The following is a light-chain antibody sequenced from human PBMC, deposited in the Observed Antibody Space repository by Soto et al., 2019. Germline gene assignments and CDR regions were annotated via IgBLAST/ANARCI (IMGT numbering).Light chain of an antibody. CDR3: QQYYSHPRT. CDR1: QGINNY. CDR2: AAS. J-gene: IGKJ4*01. Sequence: ALRMTQSPSSFSASTGDRVTITCRASQGINNYLAWYQQKPGKAPKVLIYAASTLQSGVPSRFSGSGSVTDFTLTISFLQSGDFATYYCQQYYSHPRTFGGGTKLEIK. V-gene: IGKV1-8*01.